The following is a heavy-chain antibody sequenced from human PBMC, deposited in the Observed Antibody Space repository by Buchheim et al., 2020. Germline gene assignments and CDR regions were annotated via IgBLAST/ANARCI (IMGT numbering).Heavy chain of an antibody. Sequence: QVQLQESGPGLVKPSGTLSLPCAVVSGGSFSSSDWWSWVRQPPGKGLEWIGEIYLGELTTYNPSLKSRLTMSLDKSKNQFSLNLSSVTAADTAVYYCVMNGQYALDYWGQGTL. J-gene: IGHJ4*02. V-gene: IGHV4-4*02. CDR2: IYLGELT. D-gene: IGHD1-1*01. CDR3: VMNGQYALDY. CDR1: GGSFSSSDW.